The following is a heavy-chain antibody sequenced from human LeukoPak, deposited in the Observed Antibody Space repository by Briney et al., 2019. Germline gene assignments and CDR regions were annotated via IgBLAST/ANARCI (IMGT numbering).Heavy chain of an antibody. Sequence: GGSLRLSCAASGFTFSSYAMHWVRQAPGKELEWVAVISYDGSNKYYADSVKGRFTISRDNSKNTLYLQMNSLRAEDTAVYYCARDRVVRGVILDYWGQGTLVTVSS. CDR1: GFTFSSYA. V-gene: IGHV3-30*04. CDR3: ARDRVVRGVILDY. D-gene: IGHD3-10*01. J-gene: IGHJ4*02. CDR2: ISYDGSNK.